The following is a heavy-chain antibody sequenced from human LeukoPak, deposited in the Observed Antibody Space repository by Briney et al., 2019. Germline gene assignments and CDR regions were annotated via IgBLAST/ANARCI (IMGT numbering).Heavy chain of an antibody. CDR3: ARDHSGSYYVGGIDY. V-gene: IGHV3-23*01. CDR2: ISGSGGST. CDR1: GFTFSSYA. J-gene: IGHJ4*02. Sequence: PGGSLRLSCAASGFTFSSYAMSWVRQAPGKGLEWVSAISGSGGSTYYADSVKGRFTISRDNSKNTLYLQMNSLRAEDTAVYYCARDHSGSYYVGGIDYWGQGTLVTVSS. D-gene: IGHD1-26*01.